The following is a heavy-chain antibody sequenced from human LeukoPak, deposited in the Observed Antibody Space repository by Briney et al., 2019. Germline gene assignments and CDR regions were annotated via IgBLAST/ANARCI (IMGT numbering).Heavy chain of an antibody. J-gene: IGHJ4*02. D-gene: IGHD3-10*01. Sequence: PSETLSLTCTVSGGSISSYYWSWIRQPPGKGLEWIGYIYYSGSTNYNPSLKSRVTISVDTSKNQFSLKLSSVTAADTAVYYCARESGDGSGSYDYFDYWGQGTLVTVSS. CDR2: IYYSGST. CDR3: ARESGDGSGSYDYFDY. CDR1: GGSISSYY. V-gene: IGHV4-59*01.